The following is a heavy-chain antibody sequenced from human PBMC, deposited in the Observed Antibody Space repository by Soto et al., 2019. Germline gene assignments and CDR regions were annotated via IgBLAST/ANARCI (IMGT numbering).Heavy chain of an antibody. J-gene: IGHJ4*02. V-gene: IGHV3-9*01. D-gene: IGHD6-19*01. CDR1: GFTFDDYA. CDR3: AKDLYSSDWYGQIDY. CDR2: ISWISGSV. Sequence: SLRLSCAASGFTFDDYAMHWVRQAPGKGLEWVSGISWISGSVGYAESVEGRFTISRDNAKNFLYLQMNSLRAEDTALYYCAKDLYSSDWYGQIDYWGQGTLVTVSS.